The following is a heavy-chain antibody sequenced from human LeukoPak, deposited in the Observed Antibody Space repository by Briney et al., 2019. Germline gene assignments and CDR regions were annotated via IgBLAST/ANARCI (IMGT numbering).Heavy chain of an antibody. Sequence: GGSLRLSCAASGFTFSSYSMNWVRQAPGKGLEWVSSISSSSYIYYADSVKGRFTISRDNAKNSLYLQMNSLRAEDTAVYYCARDASPKQTSGVWGQGTTVTVSS. CDR3: ARDASPKQTSGV. CDR2: ISSSSYI. CDR1: GFTFSSYS. V-gene: IGHV3-21*01. J-gene: IGHJ6*02. D-gene: IGHD3-10*01.